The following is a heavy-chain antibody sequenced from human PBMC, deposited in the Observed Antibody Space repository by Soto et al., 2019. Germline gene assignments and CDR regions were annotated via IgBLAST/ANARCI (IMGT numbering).Heavy chain of an antibody. J-gene: IGHJ4*02. V-gene: IGHV5-51*01. CDR3: ARREVTYYYGSGSYYFDY. CDR1: GYSFTSYW. D-gene: IGHD3-10*01. Sequence: GESLKISCNGSGYSFTSYWIGWVRQMPGKGLEWMGIIYPGDSDTRYSPSFQGQVTISADKSISTAYLQWSSLKASDTAMYYCARREVTYYYGSGSYYFDYWGQGTLVTVSS. CDR2: IYPGDSDT.